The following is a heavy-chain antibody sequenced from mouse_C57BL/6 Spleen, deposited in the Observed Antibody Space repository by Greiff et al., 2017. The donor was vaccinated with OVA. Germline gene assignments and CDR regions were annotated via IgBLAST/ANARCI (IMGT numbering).Heavy chain of an antibody. Sequence: QVTLKVCGPGILQPSQTLSLTCSFSGFSLSTFGMGVGWIRQPSGKGLEWLAHIWWDDDKYYNPALKSRLTISKDTSKNQVFLKIANVDTADTATYYCARIYYYGSSYDYYAMDYWGQGTSVTVSS. CDR2: IWWDDDK. J-gene: IGHJ4*01. CDR1: GFSLSTFGMG. V-gene: IGHV8-8*01. D-gene: IGHD1-1*01. CDR3: ARIYYYGSSYDYYAMDY.